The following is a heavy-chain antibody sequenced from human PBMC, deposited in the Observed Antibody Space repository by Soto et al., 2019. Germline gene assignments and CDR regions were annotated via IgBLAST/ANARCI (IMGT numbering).Heavy chain of an antibody. CDR3: ARGVQLVPDAFDI. J-gene: IGHJ3*02. D-gene: IGHD1-1*01. CDR2: IIPIFGTA. CDR1: GGTSSSYA. Sequence: GASVKVSCKASGGTSSSYAISWVRQAPGQGLEWMGGIIPIFGTANYAQKFQGRVTITADESTSTAYMELSSLRSEDTAVYYCARGVQLVPDAFDIWGQGTMVTVSS. V-gene: IGHV1-69*13.